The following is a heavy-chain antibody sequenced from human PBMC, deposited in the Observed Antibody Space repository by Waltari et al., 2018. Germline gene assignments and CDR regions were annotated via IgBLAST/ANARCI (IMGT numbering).Heavy chain of an antibody. V-gene: IGHV1-46*01. CDR1: EYTFTSSY. CDR2: INPSGGST. Sequence: QVQLVQSGAEVKKPGASVKISCKTSEYTFTSSYIHWVRQAPGQGLEWMGIINPSGGSTSYAQKFQGRVTMTRDTSTSTVYIELSSLRSEDTAVYYCARDTGALWMDVWGQGTTVTVSS. CDR3: ARDTGALWMDV. D-gene: IGHD2-21*01. J-gene: IGHJ6*02.